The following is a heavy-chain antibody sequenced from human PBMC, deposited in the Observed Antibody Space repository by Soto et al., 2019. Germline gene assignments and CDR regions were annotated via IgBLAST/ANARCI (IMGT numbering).Heavy chain of an antibody. Sequence: GGSLRLSWGTSRFTPSSYATTWVRQGPGKGLEWVSAISGSGDSTYYADSVKGRFTISRDNSKSTLYLQMNSLRAEDTAVYYCAKDQLNHYSGWYGPGGEKYFDYCGQGSLVTLS. J-gene: IGHJ4*02. CDR3: AKDQLNHYSGWYGPGGEKYFDY. V-gene: IGHV3-23*01. CDR1: RFTPSSYA. CDR2: ISGSGDST. D-gene: IGHD6-19*01.